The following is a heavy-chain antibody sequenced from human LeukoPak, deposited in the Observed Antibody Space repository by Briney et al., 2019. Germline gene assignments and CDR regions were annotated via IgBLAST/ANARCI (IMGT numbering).Heavy chain of an antibody. Sequence: SETLSLTCTVSGGSISSYYWSWIRQPPGKGLEWIGYIYTSGSTNYNPSLKSRVTISVDTSKNQFSLKLSSVTAADTAVYYCERHAVSKEGPFWVWFDPWGQGTLVTVSS. CDR1: GGSISSYY. CDR2: IYTSGST. V-gene: IGHV4-4*09. D-gene: IGHD2/OR15-2a*01. J-gene: IGHJ5*02. CDR3: ERHAVSKEGPFWVWFDP.